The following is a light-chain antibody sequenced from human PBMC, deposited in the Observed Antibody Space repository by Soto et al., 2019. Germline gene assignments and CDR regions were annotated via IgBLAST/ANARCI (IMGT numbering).Light chain of an antibody. V-gene: IGKV3-15*01. CDR3: QQYNVWPLT. CDR1: QSVSSN. J-gene: IGKJ4*01. Sequence: EIVMTQSPATLSASPGERATLSCRASQSVSSNLAWYQQKPGQTPKLLIYVASTRATGIPARFSGSGSGTEFTLTISSLQSEDFAVYYCQQYNVWPLTFGGGTKVEFK. CDR2: VAS.